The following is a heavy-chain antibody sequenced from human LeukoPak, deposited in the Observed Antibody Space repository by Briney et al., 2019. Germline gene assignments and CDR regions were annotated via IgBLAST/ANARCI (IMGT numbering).Heavy chain of an antibody. Sequence: PGGSLRLSCAASGSTVSSNYMSWVRQAPGKGLEWVSVIYSGGSTYYADSVKGRFTISRDNSKNTLYLQMNSLRAEDTAVYYCARQGPLRYFDWLPSWGQGTLVTVSS. D-gene: IGHD3-9*01. J-gene: IGHJ5*01. CDR3: ARQGPLRYFDWLPS. CDR1: GSTVSSNY. CDR2: IYSGGST. V-gene: IGHV3-53*01.